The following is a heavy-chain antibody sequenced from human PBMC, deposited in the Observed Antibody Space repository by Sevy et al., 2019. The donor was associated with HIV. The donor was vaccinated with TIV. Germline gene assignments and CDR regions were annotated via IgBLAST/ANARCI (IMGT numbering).Heavy chain of an antibody. CDR2: IKQDGSEK. J-gene: IGHJ6*03. V-gene: IGHV3-7*01. CDR1: GFTFSSYW. CDR3: ARGAWNDRENYYYMDV. D-gene: IGHD1-1*01. Sequence: GGSLRLSCAASGFTFSSYWMSWVRQAPGKGLEWVANIKQDGSEKYYVDSVKGRFTISRDNAKNSLYLQMNSLRAEDTAVYYCARGAWNDRENYYYMDVWGKGTTVTVSS.